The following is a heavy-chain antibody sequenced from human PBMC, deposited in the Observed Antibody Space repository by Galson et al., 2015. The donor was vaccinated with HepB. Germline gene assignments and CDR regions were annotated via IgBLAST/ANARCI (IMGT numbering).Heavy chain of an antibody. CDR3: ARDDYYDSSGQGGFDY. J-gene: IGHJ4*02. CDR2: ISAYNGNT. Sequence: SVKVSCKASGYTFNRYGVSWVRQAPGQGLEWMGWISAYNGNTNYAQKFQGRVTMTTDPSTSTAYLELTSLRFDDTAVYYCARDDYYDSSGQGGFDYWGQGTLVTVSS. V-gene: IGHV1-18*01. D-gene: IGHD3-22*01. CDR1: GYTFNRYG.